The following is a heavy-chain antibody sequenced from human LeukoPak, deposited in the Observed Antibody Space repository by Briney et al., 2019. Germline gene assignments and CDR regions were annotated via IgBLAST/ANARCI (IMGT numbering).Heavy chain of an antibody. CDR2: ISYDGSNK. Sequence: PGRSLRLSCAASGFTFSSYAMHWVRQAPGKGLEWVAVISYDGSNKYYADSVKGRFTISRDNAENSLYLQVNSLRAEDTAVYYCARDGGRYFPAWGQGTMVTVSS. J-gene: IGHJ3*01. D-gene: IGHD3-9*01. V-gene: IGHV3-30*04. CDR1: GFTFSSYA. CDR3: ARDGGRYFPA.